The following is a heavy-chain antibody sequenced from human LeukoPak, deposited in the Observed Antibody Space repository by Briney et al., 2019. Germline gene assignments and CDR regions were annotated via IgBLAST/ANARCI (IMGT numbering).Heavy chain of an antibody. J-gene: IGHJ6*02. V-gene: IGHV3-66*01. CDR2: LHSGGGT. CDR3: AKEDHCSSTSCYFYYYYYGMDV. D-gene: IGHD2-2*01. Sequence: PGGSLRLSCAESGGTVWSSFRSWIRQAPGKGLEWVAILHSGGGTDYADSVRGRFTISRDNSKDILYLQMNSLRAEDTAVYYCAKEDHCSSTSCYFYYYYYGMDVWGQGTTVTVSS. CDR1: GGTVWSSF.